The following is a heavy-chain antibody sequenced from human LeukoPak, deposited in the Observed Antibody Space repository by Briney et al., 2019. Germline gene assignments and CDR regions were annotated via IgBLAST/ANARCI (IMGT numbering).Heavy chain of an antibody. Sequence: GGSLRLSCAASGFTVSSNYMSWVRQAPGKGLEWVSVIYSGGSTYYADSVKGRFTISRDNSKNTLYLQMNSLRAEDTAVYYCARVGQQWETLDYWGQGTLVTVSS. V-gene: IGHV3-66*01. J-gene: IGHJ4*02. CDR2: IYSGGST. D-gene: IGHD6-19*01. CDR1: GFTVSSNY. CDR3: ARVGQQWETLDY.